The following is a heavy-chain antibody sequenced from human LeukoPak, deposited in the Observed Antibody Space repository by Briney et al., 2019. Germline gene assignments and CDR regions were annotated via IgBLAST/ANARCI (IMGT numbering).Heavy chain of an antibody. D-gene: IGHD1-26*01. J-gene: IGHJ4*02. V-gene: IGHV4-4*07. CDR1: GGSISRYY. CDR2: IYTSGST. CDR3: ARSSIVGDSPFDY. Sequence: PSETLSLTCTVSGGSISRYYWSWIRQPAGKGLEWIGRIYTSGSTNYNPSLKSRVTMSVDTSKHQFSLKLSSVTAADTAVYYCARSSIVGDSPFDYWGQGTLVTVSS.